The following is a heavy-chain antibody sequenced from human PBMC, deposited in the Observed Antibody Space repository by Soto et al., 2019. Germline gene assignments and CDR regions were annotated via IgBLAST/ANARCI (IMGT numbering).Heavy chain of an antibody. CDR3: ARSRKPSYYSGPYFDF. J-gene: IGHJ4*02. Sequence: QVQLVESGGDLVEPGGSLRLSCAASGFTFSDYYMSWMRQAPGKGLEWIAYISGAGSNYADSGQGRFTISRDNTKNSLYLQMNSLRDEDTAVYYWARSRKPSYYSGPYFDFWGQGALVTVSS. V-gene: IGHV3-11*01. CDR2: ISGAGS. D-gene: IGHD3-10*01. CDR1: GFTFSDYY.